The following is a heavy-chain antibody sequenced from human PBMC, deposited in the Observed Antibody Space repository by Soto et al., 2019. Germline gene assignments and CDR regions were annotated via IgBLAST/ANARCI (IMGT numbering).Heavy chain of an antibody. CDR3: ARDRGNPDSFDI. D-gene: IGHD3-10*01. V-gene: IGHV3-74*01. CDR1: GFTFSPYW. Sequence: EVPLVESGGGLVQPGESLRLSCAASGFTFSPYWMHWVRPGPGKGLEWVSHINGDGSTTIYADSVKGRFTISRDNAKNTLYLQMNSLRAEDTAVYYCARDRGNPDSFDIWGQGTMVTGSS. CDR2: INGDGSTT. J-gene: IGHJ3*02.